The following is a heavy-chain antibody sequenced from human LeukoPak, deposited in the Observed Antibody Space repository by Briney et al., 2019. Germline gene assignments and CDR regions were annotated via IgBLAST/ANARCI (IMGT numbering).Heavy chain of an antibody. CDR2: ISTSGTSM. D-gene: IGHD5-18*01. Sequence: GGSLRLSCAASGFSVSSYGFNWVRQAPGRGLEWVSYISTSGTSMYYADSVRGRFTVSRDNAKNSLYLQMNNLRAEDTAVYYCARDHTDTAMVLEAFYFDYWGQGTLVTVSS. CDR3: ARDHTDTAMVLEAFYFDY. CDR1: GFSVSSYG. J-gene: IGHJ4*02. V-gene: IGHV3-48*03.